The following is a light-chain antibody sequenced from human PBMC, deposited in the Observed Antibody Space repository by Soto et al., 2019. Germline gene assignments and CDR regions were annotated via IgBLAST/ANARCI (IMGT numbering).Light chain of an antibody. CDR2: NTN. J-gene: IGLJ2*01. V-gene: IGLV8-61*01. CDR1: SGSVSTTYY. Sequence: QTVVTQQPSFSVSPGGTVTLSCGLNSGSVSTTYYPSWYQQTPGQAPRTLIYNTNTRSSGVPDRCSGSILENKAALTITGAQEDDEADYYCVLYMGSGIVIFGGGTKLTVL. CDR3: VLYMGSGIVI.